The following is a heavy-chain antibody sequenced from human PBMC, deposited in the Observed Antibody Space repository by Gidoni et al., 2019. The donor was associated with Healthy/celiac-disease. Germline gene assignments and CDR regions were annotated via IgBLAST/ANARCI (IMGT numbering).Heavy chain of an antibody. V-gene: IGHV4-30-4*01. CDR3: AREPYYYDSSGYSWPRGHAFDI. Sequence: QVQLQESGPGLVKPSQTLSLTCTVSGGSISSGDYYWSWIRQPPGKGLEWIGYIYYSGSTYYNPSLKSRVTISVDTSKNQFSLKLSSVTAADTAVYYCAREPYYYDSSGYSWPRGHAFDIWGQGTMVTVSS. D-gene: IGHD3-22*01. CDR1: GGSISSGDYY. CDR2: IYYSGST. J-gene: IGHJ3*02.